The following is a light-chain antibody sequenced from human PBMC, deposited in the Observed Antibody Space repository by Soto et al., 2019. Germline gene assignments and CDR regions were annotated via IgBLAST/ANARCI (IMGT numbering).Light chain of an antibody. CDR2: DAS. J-gene: IGKJ2*01. CDR3: QPRSNSLGT. V-gene: IGKV3-11*01. Sequence: EIVLTQSPATLSLSPGERATLSCRASQSVSSYLAWYQQKPGQAPRLLIYDASNRATGIPARFSGSGSGTDFTLTSSGLEPDDFSFCYRQPRSNSLGTFGPGTKLEIK. CDR1: QSVSSY.